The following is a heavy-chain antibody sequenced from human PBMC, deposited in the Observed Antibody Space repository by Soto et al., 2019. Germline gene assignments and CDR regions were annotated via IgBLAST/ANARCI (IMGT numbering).Heavy chain of an antibody. Sequence: QVQLQESGPGLVKPSETLSLTCTVSGGSISSYYWSWIRQPPGKGLEWIGYFYYSGSTNYNPSLKSRVTISVVTSKNQFSLKLSSVPAADTAVYYCARGGLKLFDYWGQGTLVTVSS. V-gene: IGHV4-59*01. J-gene: IGHJ4*02. CDR3: ARGGLKLFDY. D-gene: IGHD5-12*01. CDR2: FYYSGST. CDR1: GGSISSYY.